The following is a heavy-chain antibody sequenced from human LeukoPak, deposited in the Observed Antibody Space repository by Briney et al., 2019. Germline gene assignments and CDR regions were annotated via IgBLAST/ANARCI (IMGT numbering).Heavy chain of an antibody. D-gene: IGHD1-20*01. CDR3: ARGSSITGTDY. V-gene: IGHV3-48*01. CDR1: GFTFSSYS. Sequence: GGSLRLSCAASGFTFSSYSMNWVRQAPGKGLEWVSYISSSSSTIYYADSVKGRFTISRDNAKSSLYLQMNSLRAEDTAVYYCARGSSITGTDYWGQGTLVTVSS. CDR2: ISSSSSTI. J-gene: IGHJ4*02.